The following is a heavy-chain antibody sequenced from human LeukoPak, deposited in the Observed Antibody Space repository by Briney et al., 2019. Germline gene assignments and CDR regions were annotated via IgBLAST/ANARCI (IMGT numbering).Heavy chain of an antibody. D-gene: IGHD6-19*01. CDR2: ISHDGGNK. J-gene: IGHJ4*02. CDR1: GFTFSSYA. Sequence: GGSLRLSCAASGFTFSSYAMSWVRQAPGKGLEWVAVISHDGGNKYYADSVKGRFTISRDNSKNTLYLQMNGLRAEETAMYYCATPYTSGWSLYFDNWGQGTLVTVSS. CDR3: ATPYTSGWSLYFDN. V-gene: IGHV3-30-3*01.